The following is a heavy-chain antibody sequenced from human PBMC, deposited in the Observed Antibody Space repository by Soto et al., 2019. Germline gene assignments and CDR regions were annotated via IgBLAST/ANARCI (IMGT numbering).Heavy chain of an antibody. CDR2: ISSSGSTI. Sequence: SLRLSCAASGFTFSSYEMNWVRQAPGKGLEGVSYISSSGSTIYYADSVKGRFTISRDNAKNSLYLQMNSLRAEDTAVYYCARERYYYDSSCYYIDYWGQGTLVTVS. CDR3: ARERYYYDSSCYYIDY. J-gene: IGHJ4*02. V-gene: IGHV3-48*03. CDR1: GFTFSSYE. D-gene: IGHD3-22*01.